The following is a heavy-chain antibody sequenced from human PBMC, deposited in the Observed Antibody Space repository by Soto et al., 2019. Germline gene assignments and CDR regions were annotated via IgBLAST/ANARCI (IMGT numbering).Heavy chain of an antibody. CDR2: ISWNSGSI. CDR1: GFTFDDYA. J-gene: IGHJ4*02. V-gene: IGHV3-9*01. CDR3: AKDIAPMSRWFRELTGGDFGY. Sequence: DVQLVESGGGLVQPGRSLRLSCAASGFTFDDYAMHWVRQAPGKGLEWVSGISWNSGSIGYADSVKGRFTISRDNAKNSLYLQMNSLRAEDTALYYCAKDIAPMSRWFRELTGGDFGYWGQGTLVTVSS. D-gene: IGHD3-10*01.